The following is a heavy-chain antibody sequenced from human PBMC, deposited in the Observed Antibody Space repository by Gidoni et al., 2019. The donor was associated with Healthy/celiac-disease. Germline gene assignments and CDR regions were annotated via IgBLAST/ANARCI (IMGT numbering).Heavy chain of an antibody. Sequence: EVQLVESGGRLVQPGGSLRRSCAASGFTFRSYGMSGVGQAPGKGLEGVDNIKQDGSEKYYVDSVKGRFTISRDNAKNSLYLQMNSLRAEDTAVYYCARATNWGSNSLWDYWGQGTLVTVSS. CDR3: ARATNWGSNSLWDY. CDR2: IKQDGSEK. D-gene: IGHD7-27*01. J-gene: IGHJ4*02. V-gene: IGHV3-7*01. CDR1: GFTFRSYG.